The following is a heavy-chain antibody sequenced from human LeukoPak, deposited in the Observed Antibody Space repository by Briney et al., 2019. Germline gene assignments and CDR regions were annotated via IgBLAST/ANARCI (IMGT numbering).Heavy chain of an antibody. CDR2: IWYDGSNK. CDR1: GFTFSSYG. D-gene: IGHD6-19*01. V-gene: IGHV3-33*06. CDR3: AKGSRDSSGWYRDY. Sequence: GGSLRLSCAASGFTFSSYGVHWVRQAPGKGLEWVAVIWYDGSNKYYADSVKGRFTISRDNSKNTLYLQMNSLRAEDTAVYYCAKGSRDSSGWYRDYWGQGTLVTVSS. J-gene: IGHJ4*02.